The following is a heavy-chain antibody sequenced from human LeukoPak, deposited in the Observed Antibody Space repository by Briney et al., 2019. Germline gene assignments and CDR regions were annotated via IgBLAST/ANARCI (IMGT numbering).Heavy chain of an antibody. CDR3: AREFLGSGIYPDF. V-gene: IGHV3-33*01. Sequence: PGRSLRLSCAASGFAFNTYAMHWVRQAPGQGLEWVALIWHDGSHKSYSNSVRGQFTISRDNSKNTVSLQMNNLRPEDTAVYSCAREFLGSGIYPDFGGQGPLVTVSS. D-gene: IGHD3-10*01. J-gene: IGHJ4*02. CDR1: GFAFNTYA. CDR2: IWHDGSHK.